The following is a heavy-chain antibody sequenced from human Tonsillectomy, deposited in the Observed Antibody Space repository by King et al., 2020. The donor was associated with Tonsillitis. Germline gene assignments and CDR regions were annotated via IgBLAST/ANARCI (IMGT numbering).Heavy chain of an antibody. CDR3: TRVWPYCGGDCYSFDY. V-gene: IGHV4-30-2*01. J-gene: IGHJ4*02. CDR1: GDSISSGGCS. Sequence: LQLQESGSGLVKPSQTLSLTCAVSGDSISSGGCSWSWIRQPPGKGLEWIGYISHSGSTYYNPSLKSRVTISVDRSKNQFSLKLGSMTAADTAVYYCTRVWPYCGGDCYSFDYWGQGTLVTVSS. D-gene: IGHD2-21*02. CDR2: ISHSGST.